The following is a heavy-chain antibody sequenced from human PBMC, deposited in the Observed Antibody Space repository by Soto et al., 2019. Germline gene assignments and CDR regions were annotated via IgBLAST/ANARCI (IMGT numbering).Heavy chain of an antibody. CDR3: AAPPRITGTEGYYYYYGMDV. CDR1: GYTFTSYD. V-gene: IGHV1-8*01. J-gene: IGHJ6*02. D-gene: IGHD1-7*01. CDR2: MNPNSGNT. Sequence: QVQLVQSGAEVKKPGASVKVSCKASGYTFTSYDINWVRQATGQGLEWMGWMNPNSGNTGYAQKFQGRATMTRNTSISTAYMELSSLRSEDTAVYYCAAPPRITGTEGYYYYYGMDVWGQGTTVTVSS.